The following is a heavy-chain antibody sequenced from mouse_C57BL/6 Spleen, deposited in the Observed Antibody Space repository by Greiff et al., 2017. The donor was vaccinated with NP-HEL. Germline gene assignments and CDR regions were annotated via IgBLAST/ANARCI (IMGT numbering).Heavy chain of an antibody. J-gene: IGHJ1*03. V-gene: IGHV5-9*01. CDR3: ARQRWDGYYEGWYFDV. D-gene: IGHD2-3*01. CDR1: GFTFSSYT. CDR2: ISGGGGNT. Sequence: EVQVVESGGGLVKPGGSLKLSCAASGFTFSSYTMSWVRQTPEKRLEWVATISGGGGNTYYPDSVKGRFTISRDNAKNTLYLQMSSLRSEDTALYYCARQRWDGYYEGWYFDVWGTGTTVTVSS.